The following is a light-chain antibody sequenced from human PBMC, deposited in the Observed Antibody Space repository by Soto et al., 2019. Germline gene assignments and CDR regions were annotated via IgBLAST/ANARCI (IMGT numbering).Light chain of an antibody. V-gene: IGLV2-23*01. J-gene: IGLJ3*02. CDR1: SSDVGTYNF. CDR2: EGS. CDR3: CSYAGGSTLV. Sequence: QSALTQPASVSGSPGQSITISCTGTSSDVGTYNFVSWYQQHPGKAPKLMIYEGSERPSGVSNRFSGSKSGNTASLTISGLQAEDEADYYCCSYAGGSTLVFGGGTKVTVL.